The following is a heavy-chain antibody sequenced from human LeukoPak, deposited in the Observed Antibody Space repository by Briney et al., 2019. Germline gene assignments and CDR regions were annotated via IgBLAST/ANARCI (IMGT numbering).Heavy chain of an antibody. CDR2: MNPNSGKT. V-gene: IGHV1-8*03. D-gene: IGHD2-15*01. CDR3: ARGVPVRRFLLYCSGGSCYSHYMDV. J-gene: IGHJ6*03. CDR1: GYTFTSYD. Sequence: ASVKVSCKASGYTFTSYDINWVRQATGQGLEWMGWMNPNSGKTGYAQKFQGRVTITRNTSISTAYMELSSLRSEDTAVYYCARGVPVRRFLLYCSGGSCYSHYMDVWGKGTTVTVSS.